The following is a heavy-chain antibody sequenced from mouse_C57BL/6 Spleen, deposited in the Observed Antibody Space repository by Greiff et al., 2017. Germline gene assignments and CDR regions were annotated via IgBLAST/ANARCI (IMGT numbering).Heavy chain of an antibody. V-gene: IGHV5-4*03. D-gene: IGHD1-2*01. CDR3: ASGYVWYFDV. CDR2: ISDGGSYT. CDR1: GFTFSSYA. Sequence: EVKLMESGGGLVKPGGSLKLSCAASGFTFSSYAMSWVRQTPEKRLEWVATISDGGSYTYYPANVKGRFTISRDNAQNNLYLQMSHLKSEDTAMYYCASGYVWYFDVWGTGTTVTVSS. J-gene: IGHJ1*03.